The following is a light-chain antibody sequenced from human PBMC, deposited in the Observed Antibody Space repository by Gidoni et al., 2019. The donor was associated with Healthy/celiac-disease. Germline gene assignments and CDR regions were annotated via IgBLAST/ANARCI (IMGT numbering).Light chain of an antibody. CDR3: CSYAGSYTFGV. CDR1: SSDVGGYNY. J-gene: IGLJ2*01. CDR2: DVS. V-gene: IGLV2-11*01. Sequence: QSALPQPRSVSGPPGPPVTISCTGTSSDVGGYNYVSSYQQHPGKAPKLMIYDVSKRPSGVPDRFSGSKSGNTASLTISGLQAEDEADYYCCSYAGSYTFGVFGGGTKLTVL.